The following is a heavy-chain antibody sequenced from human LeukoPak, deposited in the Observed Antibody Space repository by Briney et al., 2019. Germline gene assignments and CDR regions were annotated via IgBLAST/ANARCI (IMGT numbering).Heavy chain of an antibody. CDR3: ATPKAPYIAVAGLFDY. Sequence: PGGSLRLSCAASGFTFSSFSMNWVRQAPGKGLEWVSYISSSSSTIYYADSVKGRFTISRDNSKNTLYLQMNSLRAEDTAVYYCATPKAPYIAVAGLFDYWGQGTLVTVSS. V-gene: IGHV3-48*01. D-gene: IGHD6-19*01. CDR1: GFTFSSFS. CDR2: ISSSSSTI. J-gene: IGHJ4*02.